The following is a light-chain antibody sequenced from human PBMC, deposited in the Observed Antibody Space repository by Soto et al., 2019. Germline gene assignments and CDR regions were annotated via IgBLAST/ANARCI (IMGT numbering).Light chain of an antibody. V-gene: IGKV1-6*01. CDR2: ASS. Sequence: AIQMTQSPSSLSASVGDRVTITCWASQDIRTELGWYQQRPGEAPKLLIYASSNLQSGVPSRFSGSGSGTDFTLTINSLQPEDFATYYCLQDFKYPRTFGQGTKVEIK. CDR3: LQDFKYPRT. J-gene: IGKJ1*01. CDR1: QDIRTE.